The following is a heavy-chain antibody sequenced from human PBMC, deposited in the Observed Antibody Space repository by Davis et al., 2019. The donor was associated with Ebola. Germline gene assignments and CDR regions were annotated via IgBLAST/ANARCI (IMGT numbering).Heavy chain of an antibody. CDR3: STAFNSVTDAVDF. V-gene: IGHV3-11*03. Sequence: GESLKISCTASGFTVSSNHMSWIRQAPGKGLEWIARIGGSRGTTNYVNSVRGRFTISRDTAKNSLHLQLNTLRVDDTGMYYCSTAFNSVTDAVDFWGQGTMVTVSS. CDR2: IGGSRGTT. D-gene: IGHD4-17*01. CDR1: GFTVSSNH. J-gene: IGHJ3*01.